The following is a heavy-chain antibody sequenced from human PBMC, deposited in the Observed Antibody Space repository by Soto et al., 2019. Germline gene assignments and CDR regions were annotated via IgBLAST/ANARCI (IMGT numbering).Heavy chain of an antibody. J-gene: IGHJ3*02. D-gene: IGHD3-22*01. V-gene: IGHV4-30-2*01. CDR3: ARELLFYDSDGFSWDDAFDI. Sequence: QMHLQESGSGLVKPSQTLSLTCAVSGGSLSSSAYSWSWIRQPPGKGLEWSGFIYQSGSTYYNPSLKRRVTMSLDRPKNQFSLKLSSVTAADTAVYYCARELLFYDSDGFSWDDAFDIWGQGTMVTVSS. CDR1: GGSLSSSAYS. CDR2: IYQSGST.